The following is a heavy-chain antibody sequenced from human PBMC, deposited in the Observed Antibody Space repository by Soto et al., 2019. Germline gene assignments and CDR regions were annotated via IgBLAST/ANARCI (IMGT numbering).Heavy chain of an antibody. CDR2: IYAGDSDT. V-gene: IGHV5-51*07. Sequence: GASLQISGEGSGCSLTSYWMGSVHQMAGKGPERMGIIYAGDSDTRYSPSFQGQVTISADKSINTAYLQWSSLKASDTAMYYCARHDRGDDRYVMDVWGQRTTVTGSS. D-gene: IGHD7-27*01. CDR1: GCSLTSYW. J-gene: IGHJ6*02. CDR3: ARHDRGDDRYVMDV.